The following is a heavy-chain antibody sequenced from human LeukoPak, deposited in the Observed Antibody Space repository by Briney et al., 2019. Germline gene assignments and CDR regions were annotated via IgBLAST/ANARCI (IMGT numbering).Heavy chain of an antibody. V-gene: IGHV3-23*01. CDR3: AKDANDILTGYFDY. CDR2: ISGSGANT. D-gene: IGHD3-9*01. Sequence: GGSLRLSCAASGFTFSSYAMSWVRQAPGKGLEWASAISGSGANTDYADSVKGRFTISRDNSKNTLYLQMNSLRAEDTAAFYCAKDANDILTGYFDYWGQGILVTVSS. CDR1: GFTFSSYA. J-gene: IGHJ4*02.